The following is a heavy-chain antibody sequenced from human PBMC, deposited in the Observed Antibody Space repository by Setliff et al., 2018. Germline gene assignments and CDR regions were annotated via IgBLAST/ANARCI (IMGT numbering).Heavy chain of an antibody. J-gene: IGHJ3*02. Sequence: SETLSLTCSVSGGSLDSHYWRWIRPPPGKGLEWIGSIYYSGNTNYNPSLKSRVTISIDTSKNQFSLKLSSVTAADTAVYHCARGKTFFGAFIRAFDIWGQGRMVTVSS. CDR3: ARGKTFFGAFIRAFDI. V-gene: IGHV4-59*11. CDR1: GGSLDSHY. CDR2: IYYSGNT. D-gene: IGHD3-3*01.